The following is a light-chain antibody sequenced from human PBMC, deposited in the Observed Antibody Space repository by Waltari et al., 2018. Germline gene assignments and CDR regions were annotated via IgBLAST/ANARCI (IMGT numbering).Light chain of an antibody. V-gene: IGKV3-20*01. J-gene: IGKJ4*01. Sequence: EIVLTQSPGTLSLSPGERVTLSCRASQYITGTWLTWYQQKPGQAPRLLIYAASTRAPGIPDRFSGSGSGTDFSLTISRLEPEDSAAYYCQQYDGSVVTFGGGTKVEIK. CDR1: QYITGTW. CDR2: AAS. CDR3: QQYDGSVVT.